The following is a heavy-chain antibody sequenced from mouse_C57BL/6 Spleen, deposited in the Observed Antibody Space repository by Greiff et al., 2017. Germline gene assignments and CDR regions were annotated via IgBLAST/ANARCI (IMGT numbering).Heavy chain of an antibody. CDR3: AKRGPWYFYV. CDR2: IHPNSGST. V-gene: IGHV1-64*01. Sequence: QVQLQQPGAELVKPGASVKLSCKASGYNFTSYWMTWVKQRPGQGLEWIGIIHPNSGSTNYNEKFKSKATLTVYKSSSTAYMHLSSLTSADSAVYYCAKRGPWYFYVWGTGTTVTVSS. CDR1: GYNFTSYW. J-gene: IGHJ1*03. D-gene: IGHD4-1*01.